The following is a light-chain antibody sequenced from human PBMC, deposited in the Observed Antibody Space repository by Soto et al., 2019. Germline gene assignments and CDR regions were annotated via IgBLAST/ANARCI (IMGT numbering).Light chain of an antibody. CDR1: QSISRW. V-gene: IGKV1-5*01. Sequence: DIQMTQSPSTLSASVGDRVSITCRASQSISRWLAWYQQKPGNAPKLLIYEASILESGVPSRFSGSGSGTDFTLTISSLQPDDFATYYCQQYNRHLPWTFGQGTKVEIK. J-gene: IGKJ1*01. CDR3: QQYNRHLPWT. CDR2: EAS.